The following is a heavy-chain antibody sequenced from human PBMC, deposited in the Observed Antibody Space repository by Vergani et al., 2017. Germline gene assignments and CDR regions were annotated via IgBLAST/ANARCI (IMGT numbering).Heavy chain of an antibody. Sequence: EVQLVESGGGLVQPGGSLRLSCAASGFTFSSCSMNWVRQAPGKGLEWVSYISSSSSTIYYADSVKGRFTISRDNAKNSLYLQMNSLRAEDTAVYYCARSDSLLWFGESPPHFDYWGQETLVTVSS. CDR2: ISSSSSTI. D-gene: IGHD3-10*01. CDR3: ARSDSLLWFGESPPHFDY. J-gene: IGHJ4*02. V-gene: IGHV3-48*01. CDR1: GFTFSSCS.